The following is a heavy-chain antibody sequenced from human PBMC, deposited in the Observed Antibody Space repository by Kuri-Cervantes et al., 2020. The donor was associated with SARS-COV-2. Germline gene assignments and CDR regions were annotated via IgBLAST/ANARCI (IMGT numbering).Heavy chain of an antibody. CDR1: GFTFSSYW. CDR3: ARDYSGYAYI. J-gene: IGHJ3*02. CDR2: IYTSGST. V-gene: IGHV4-4*07. Sequence: LRLSCAASGFTFSSYWMSWVRQAPGKGLEWIGRIYTSGSTNYNPSLKSRVTMSVDTSKNQFSLKLSSVTAADTAVYYCARDYSGYAYIWGQGTMVTVSS. D-gene: IGHD5-12*01.